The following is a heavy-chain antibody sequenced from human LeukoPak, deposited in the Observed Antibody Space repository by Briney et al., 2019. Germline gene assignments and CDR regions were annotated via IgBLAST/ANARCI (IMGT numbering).Heavy chain of an antibody. CDR1: GITLSTYD. CDR2: IGAAGGT. D-gene: IGHD3-3*01. J-gene: IGHJ3*02. Sequence: GGSLRLSCAASGITLSTYDMHWVRQTTGEGLEWISAIGAAGGTYYSDSVQGRFTISRENGKNSLFLQMNSLRAGDTAMYFCARGHGIWSGSRLSNAFDIWGQGTMVTVSS. CDR3: ARGHGIWSGSRLSNAFDI. V-gene: IGHV3-13*04.